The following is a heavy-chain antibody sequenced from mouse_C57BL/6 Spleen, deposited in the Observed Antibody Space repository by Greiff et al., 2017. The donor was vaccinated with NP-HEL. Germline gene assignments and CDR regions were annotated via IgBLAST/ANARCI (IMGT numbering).Heavy chain of an antibody. CDR1: GYTFTSYW. V-gene: IGHV1-59*01. D-gene: IGHD1-1*01. J-gene: IGHJ2*01. CDR3: AMGYGSSYYFDY. CDR2: IDPSDSYT. Sequence: VQLQQSGAELVRPGTSVKLSCKASGYTFTSYWMHWVKQRPGQGLEWIGVIDPSDSYTNYNQKFKGKATLTVDTSSSTAYMQLSSLTSEDSAVYYCAMGYGSSYYFDYWGQGTTLTVSS.